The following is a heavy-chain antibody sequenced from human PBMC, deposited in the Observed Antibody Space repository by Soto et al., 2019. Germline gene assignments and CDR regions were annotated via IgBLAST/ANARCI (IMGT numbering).Heavy chain of an antibody. D-gene: IGHD3-3*01. J-gene: IGHJ4*02. V-gene: IGHV3-30*18. CDR2: ISYDGSNK. CDR1: GFTFSIYG. CDR3: AKEGPYYDFWSGYQYY. Sequence: PRGSLKLSCAASGFTFSIYGMHWVRQAPGKGLEWVAVISYDGSNKYYADSVKGRFTISRDNSKNTLYLQMNSLRAEDTAVYYCAKEGPYYDFWSGYQYYWGQGTLVTVSS.